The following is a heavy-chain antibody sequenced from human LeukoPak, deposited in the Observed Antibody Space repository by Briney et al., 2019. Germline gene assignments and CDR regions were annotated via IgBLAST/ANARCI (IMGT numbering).Heavy chain of an antibody. V-gene: IGHV4-38-2*01. Sequence: SETLSLTCAVSGYSISSGYYWGWIRQTPGKGLEWIGSIHHSGSTYYNPSLKSRVTILMDTSKNHFSLKLTSVTAADTALYYCAKMGGHFYDSSTYDPNWFDHWGQGILVTVSS. D-gene: IGHD3-22*01. CDR1: GYSISSGYY. CDR3: AKMGGHFYDSSTYDPNWFDH. CDR2: IHHSGST. J-gene: IGHJ5*02.